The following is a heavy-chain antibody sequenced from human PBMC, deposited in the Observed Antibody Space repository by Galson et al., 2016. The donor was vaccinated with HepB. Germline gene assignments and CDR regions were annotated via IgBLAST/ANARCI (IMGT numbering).Heavy chain of an antibody. J-gene: IGHJ3*02. CDR2: ISSSSRSI. CDR3: VSGYTSGI. CDR1: GFTFDDYA. Sequence: SLRLSCATSGFTFDDYAMHWVRQAPGRGLEWVSGISSSSRSIGYADSVKGRFSISRDNARTSLSLQMNSLRVDDTSRYHCVSGYTSGIWGPGTMVIVSA. V-gene: IGHV3-9*01. D-gene: IGHD6-25*01.